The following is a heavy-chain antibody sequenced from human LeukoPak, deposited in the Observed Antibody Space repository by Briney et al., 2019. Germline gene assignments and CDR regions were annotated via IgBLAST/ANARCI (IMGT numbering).Heavy chain of an antibody. CDR3: ARGNSGSSLDY. J-gene: IGHJ4*02. V-gene: IGHV3-33*01. CDR1: GFTFSSYG. CDR2: IWYDGSNK. D-gene: IGHD1-26*01. Sequence: PGRSLRLSCAASGFTFSSYGMHWVRQAPGKGLEWVAVIWYDGSNKYYADSVKGRFTISRDNSKNTLYLQMNSLRAEDTAVYYCARGNSGSSLDYWGQGTLVTVSS.